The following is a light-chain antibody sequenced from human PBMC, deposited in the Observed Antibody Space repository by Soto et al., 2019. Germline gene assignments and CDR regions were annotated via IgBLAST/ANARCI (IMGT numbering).Light chain of an antibody. V-gene: IGKV3-11*01. CDR2: DAS. J-gene: IGKJ4*01. Sequence: EIVLTQSPATLSLSPGDGATLSCRASQSVRTFLAWYQLKPGQPPRLLIYDASNRATGIPARFSGSGSGTDFTLTISSLEPEDFAIYYCQQRSNGLTFGGGTKVDIK. CDR3: QQRSNGLT. CDR1: QSVRTF.